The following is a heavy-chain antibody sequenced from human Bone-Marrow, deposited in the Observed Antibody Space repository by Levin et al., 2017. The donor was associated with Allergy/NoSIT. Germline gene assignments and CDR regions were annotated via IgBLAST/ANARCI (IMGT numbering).Heavy chain of an antibody. J-gene: IGHJ4*02. CDR2: VYPTDSSA. CDR1: GYTFTNHW. D-gene: IGHD3-3*01. CDR3: ARGNYDFWSGNYHSFDF. Sequence: GESLKISCKASGYTFTNHWIGWVRQAPGKDPEWMGVVYPTDSSATYGPSFQGRVTLSADKSITTAYLQWSSLQASDTATYYWARGNYDFWSGNYHSFDFWGQGTVLAVSP. V-gene: IGHV5-51*01.